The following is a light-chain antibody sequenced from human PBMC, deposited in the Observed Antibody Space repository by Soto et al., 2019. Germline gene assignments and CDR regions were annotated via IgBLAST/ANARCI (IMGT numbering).Light chain of an antibody. Sequence: EVVMTQSPATLSVSPGERATLSCRASQRVSNNFAWYQQKPGRAPRLLIYHTSSRATGIPDRFSGSGSGTDFTLTISRLEPEDFAVYYCQQYDSSPRTFGQGTKVDIK. CDR3: QQYDSSPRT. J-gene: IGKJ1*01. V-gene: IGKV3-20*01. CDR1: QRVSNN. CDR2: HTS.